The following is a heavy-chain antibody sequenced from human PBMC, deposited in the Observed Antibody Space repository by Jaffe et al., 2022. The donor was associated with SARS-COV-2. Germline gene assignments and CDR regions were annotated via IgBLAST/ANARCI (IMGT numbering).Heavy chain of an antibody. Sequence: EVQLVESGGGLVKPGGSLRLSCAASGFIFSTYAINWVRQAPGKGLEWVSSINSDSQYIYHADSVKGRFTISRDNAKNTLYLQMNSLRAEDTAVYYCATFPAGITATQYYFDYWGLGTLVTVSS. V-gene: IGHV3-21*06. CDR1: GFIFSTYA. CDR2: INSDSQYI. CDR3: ATFPAGITATQYYFDY. J-gene: IGHJ4*02. D-gene: IGHD1-20*01.